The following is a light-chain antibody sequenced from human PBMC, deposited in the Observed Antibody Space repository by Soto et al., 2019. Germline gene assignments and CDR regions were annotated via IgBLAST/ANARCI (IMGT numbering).Light chain of an antibody. V-gene: IGLV2-14*03. Sequence: QSALTQPASVSGSPGQSITISCTGTSSDVGGYDYVSWYQQHPGKAPKLMIYDVSSRPSGVSNRFSGSKSGNTASLTISGLQAEDDADYYCRSYTLSSILEVFGSGTSFTVL. CDR1: SSDVGGYDY. CDR3: RSYTLSSILEV. CDR2: DVS. J-gene: IGLJ1*01.